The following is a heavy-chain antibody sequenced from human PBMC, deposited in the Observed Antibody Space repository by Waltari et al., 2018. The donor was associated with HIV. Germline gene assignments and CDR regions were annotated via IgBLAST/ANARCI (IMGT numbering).Heavy chain of an antibody. CDR1: GFSFTYYS. CDR3: VRGGEGTYGDY. CDR2: ISRDSRYI. Sequence: DVQLVESGGGLVKPGGSLRLACAGSGFSFTYYSMNWVRQAPGKGLERVSSISRDSRYIYYADSVKGRFTISRDNARNSLFLQMNSLRADDTAVYYCVRGGEGTYGDYWGQGTLVTVSS. D-gene: IGHD3-16*01. V-gene: IGHV3-21*01. J-gene: IGHJ4*02.